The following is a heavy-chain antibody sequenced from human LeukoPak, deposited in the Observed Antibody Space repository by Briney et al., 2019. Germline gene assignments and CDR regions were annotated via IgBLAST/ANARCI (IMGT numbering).Heavy chain of an antibody. CDR1: GFTFSSYV. CDR2: IRYDGSNK. CDR3: ARDSLFWSGYSNWFDP. Sequence: GGSLRLSCVASGFTFSSYVMHWVRQPPGKGLEWVAFIRYDGSNKYYSDSVKGRFTISRDNAKNSLYLQMNSLRAEDTALYYCARDSLFWSGYSNWFDPWGQGTLVTVSS. D-gene: IGHD3-3*01. J-gene: IGHJ5*02. V-gene: IGHV3-30*02.